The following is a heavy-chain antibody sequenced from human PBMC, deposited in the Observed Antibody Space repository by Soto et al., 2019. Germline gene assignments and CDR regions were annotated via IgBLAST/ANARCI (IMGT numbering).Heavy chain of an antibody. V-gene: IGHV1-69*12. Sequence: QVQLVQSGAEVKKPGSSVKVSCKASGGTFSSYAISWVRQAPRQGLEWMGGIIPIFGTANYAQKFQGRVTITADESTSTAYMELSSLRSEDTAVYYCASSPNYYDSSGYNFQHWGQGTLVTVSS. CDR2: IIPIFGTA. CDR3: ASSPNYYDSSGYNFQH. CDR1: GGTFSSYA. D-gene: IGHD3-22*01. J-gene: IGHJ1*01.